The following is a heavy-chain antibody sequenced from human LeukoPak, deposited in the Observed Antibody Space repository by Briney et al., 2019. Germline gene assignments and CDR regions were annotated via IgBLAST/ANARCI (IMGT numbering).Heavy chain of an antibody. CDR1: GGSISSGDYY. J-gene: IGHJ6*02. CDR3: ARTQPGPEAAAGTYYYYGMDV. V-gene: IGHV4-30-4*01. D-gene: IGHD6-13*01. CDR2: IYYSGSS. Sequence: SETLSLTCTVSGGSISSGDYYWSWIRQPPGKGLEWIGYIYYSGSSYYNPSLKSRVSISLDTSKNQFSLKLDSVTAADTAVYYCARTQPGPEAAAGTYYYYGMDVWGQGTTVTVSS.